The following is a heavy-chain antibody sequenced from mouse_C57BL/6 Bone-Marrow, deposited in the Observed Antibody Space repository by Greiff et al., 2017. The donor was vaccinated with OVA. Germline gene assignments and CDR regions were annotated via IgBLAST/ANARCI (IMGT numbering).Heavy chain of an antibody. CDR1: GYTFTDYY. CDR2: INPNNGGT. Sequence: EVQLQQSGPELVKPGASVKISCKASGYTFTDYYMNWVKPSHGKSLEWIGDINPNNGGTSYNQKFKGKATLTVDKSSSTAYMELRSLTSEDSAVYYCARSHRAYWGQGTLVTVSA. J-gene: IGHJ3*01. CDR3: ARSHRAY. V-gene: IGHV1-26*01.